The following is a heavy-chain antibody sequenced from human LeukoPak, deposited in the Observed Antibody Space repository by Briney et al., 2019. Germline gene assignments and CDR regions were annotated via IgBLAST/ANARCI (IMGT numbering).Heavy chain of an antibody. CDR3: ARVPIFGVVIRPVADY. Sequence: ASVKVSCKASGYTFTSYGISWVRQAPGQGLEWMGWISAYNDNTNYAQKLQGRVTMTTDTSTSTAYMELRSLRSDDTAVYYCARVPIFGVVIRPVADYWGQGTLVTVSS. V-gene: IGHV1-18*01. CDR2: ISAYNDNT. D-gene: IGHD3-3*01. J-gene: IGHJ4*02. CDR1: GYTFTSYG.